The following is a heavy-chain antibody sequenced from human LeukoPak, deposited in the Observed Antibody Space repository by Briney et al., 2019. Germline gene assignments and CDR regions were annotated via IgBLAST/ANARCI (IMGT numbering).Heavy chain of an antibody. D-gene: IGHD3-22*01. Sequence: GASVKVSRKASGYTFTSYGIRWVRQAPGQGLEWMGWISAYNGNKNYAQKLQGRVTMTTDTSTSTAYMELRSLRSDDTAVYYCAREFDYDSSGYYPLYYYYYYGMDVWGQGTTVTVSS. CDR1: GYTFTSYG. CDR2: ISAYNGNK. J-gene: IGHJ6*02. CDR3: AREFDYDSSGYYPLYYYYYYGMDV. V-gene: IGHV1-18*01.